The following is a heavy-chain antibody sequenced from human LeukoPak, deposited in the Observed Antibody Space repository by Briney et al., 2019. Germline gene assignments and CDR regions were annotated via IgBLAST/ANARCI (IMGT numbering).Heavy chain of an antibody. CDR2: IYHSGST. V-gene: IGHV4-38-2*02. CDR3: ARVVSSWYSHYYYYMDV. Sequence: SETLSLTCTVSGYSISSGYYWGWIRQPPGKGLEWIGSIYHSGSTYYNPSLKGRVTISVDTSKNQFSLKLSSVTAADTAVYYCARVVSSWYSHYYYYMDVWGKGTTVTVSS. CDR1: GYSISSGYY. D-gene: IGHD6-13*01. J-gene: IGHJ6*03.